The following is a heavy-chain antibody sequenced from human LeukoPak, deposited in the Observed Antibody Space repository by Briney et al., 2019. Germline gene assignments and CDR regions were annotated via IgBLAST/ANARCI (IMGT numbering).Heavy chain of an antibody. CDR2: MNPNSGNT. D-gene: IGHD6-13*01. Sequence: ASVKVSCKASGYTFTSYDINWVRQATGQGLEWMGWMNPNSGNTGYAQKFQGRVTITRNTSISTAYMELSSLRSEDTAVYCCARAAAGREDWFDPWGQGTLVTVSS. CDR1: GYTFTSYD. V-gene: IGHV1-8*03. CDR3: ARAAAGREDWFDP. J-gene: IGHJ5*02.